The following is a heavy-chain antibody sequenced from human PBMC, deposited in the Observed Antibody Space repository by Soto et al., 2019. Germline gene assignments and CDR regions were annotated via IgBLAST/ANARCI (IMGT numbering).Heavy chain of an antibody. D-gene: IGHD6-19*01. CDR3: ARDVHPRDVSWQWLVLDY. J-gene: IGHJ4*02. CDR1: GGTFSSYA. V-gene: IGHV1-69*12. Sequence: QVQLVQSGAEVKKPGSSVKVSCKASGGTFSSYAISWVRQAPGQGLEWMGGIIPIFGTANYAQKFQGRVTITADESTSTAYMELSSLRSEDTAVYYCARDVHPRDVSWQWLVLDYWGQGTLVTVSS. CDR2: IIPIFGTA.